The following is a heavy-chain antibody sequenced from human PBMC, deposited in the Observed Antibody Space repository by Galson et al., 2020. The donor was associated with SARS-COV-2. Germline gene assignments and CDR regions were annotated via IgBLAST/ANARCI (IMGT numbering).Heavy chain of an antibody. CDR3: VSGSSSWVTEDYFDY. J-gene: IGHJ4*02. V-gene: IGHV4-4*02. Sequence: SETLSLTCAVSGGSISSSNWWSWVRPPPGKGLEWIGEIYHSGSTNYNPSLKSRVTISVDKSKNQFSLKLSSVTAADTAVYYCVSGSSSWVTEDYFDYWGQGTLVTVSS. CDR2: IYHSGST. D-gene: IGHD6-13*01. CDR1: GGSISSSNW.